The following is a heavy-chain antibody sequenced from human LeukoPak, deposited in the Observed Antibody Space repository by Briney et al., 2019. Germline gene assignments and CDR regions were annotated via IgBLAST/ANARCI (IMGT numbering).Heavy chain of an antibody. CDR1: GGSFSGYY. CDR3: AGGSVVAAIDY. V-gene: IGHV4-34*01. J-gene: IGHJ4*02. Sequence: MPSETLSLTCAVYGGSFSGYYWSWIRQPPGKGLEWIGEINHSGSTNYNPSLKSRVTISVDTSKNQFSLKLSSVTAADTAVYYCAGGSVVAAIDYWGQGTLVTVSS. CDR2: INHSGST. D-gene: IGHD2-15*01.